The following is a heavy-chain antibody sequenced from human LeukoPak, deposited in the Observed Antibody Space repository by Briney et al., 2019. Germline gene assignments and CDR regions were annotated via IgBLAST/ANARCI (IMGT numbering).Heavy chain of an antibody. CDR1: GGSISSYY. CDR3: ARWGPSNLDIVVVPAAMDPDAFDI. Sequence: SETLSLTCTVSGGSISSYYWSWIRQPPGKGLEWIGYIYYSGSTNYNPSLKSRVTISVDTSKNQFSLKLSSVTAADTAVYYCARWGPSNLDIVVVPAAMDPDAFDIWGQGTMVTVSS. CDR2: IYYSGST. D-gene: IGHD2-2*01. J-gene: IGHJ3*02. V-gene: IGHV4-59*01.